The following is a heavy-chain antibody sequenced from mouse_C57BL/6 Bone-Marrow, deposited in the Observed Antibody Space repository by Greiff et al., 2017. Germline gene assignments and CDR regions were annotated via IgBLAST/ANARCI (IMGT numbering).Heavy chain of an antibody. Sequence: QVQLQQSGAELARPGASVKLSCKASGYTFTSYGISWVKQRTGQGLEWIGEIYPRSGNTYYNEKVKGKATLTADKSSSTAYMALRSLTSEDSAVYFCARGGLLRLNYFDYWGQGTTLTVSS. CDR3: ARGGLLRLNYFDY. V-gene: IGHV1-81*01. J-gene: IGHJ2*01. D-gene: IGHD2-3*01. CDR1: GYTFTSYG. CDR2: IYPRSGNT.